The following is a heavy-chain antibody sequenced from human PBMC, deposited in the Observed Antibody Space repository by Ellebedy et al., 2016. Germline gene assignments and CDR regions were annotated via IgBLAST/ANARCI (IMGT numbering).Heavy chain of an antibody. J-gene: IGHJ6*02. CDR3: ARVSVRGVNMDV. V-gene: IGHV3-66*01. CDR2: IYSGGST. Sequence: GESLKISXAASGFTVSSNYMSWVRQAPGKGLEWVSVIYSGGSTYYADSVKGRFTISRDNSKNTLYLQMNSLGAEDTAVYYCARVSVRGVNMDVWGQGTTVTVSS. D-gene: IGHD3-10*01. CDR1: GFTVSSNY.